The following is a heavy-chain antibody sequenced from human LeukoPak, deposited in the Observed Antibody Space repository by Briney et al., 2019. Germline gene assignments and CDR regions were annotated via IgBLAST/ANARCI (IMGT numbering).Heavy chain of an antibody. CDR2: IIPIFGTA. V-gene: IGHV1-69*05. Sequence: GASVKVSCKASGGTFSSYAISWVRQAPGQGLEWMGGIIPIFGTANYAQKFQGRVTITTDESTSTAYMELSSLRSEDTAVYYCARVGGTDFWSGYHGRYYFDYWGQGTLVTVSS. CDR3: ARVGGTDFWSGYHGRYYFDY. CDR1: GGTFSSYA. D-gene: IGHD3-3*01. J-gene: IGHJ4*02.